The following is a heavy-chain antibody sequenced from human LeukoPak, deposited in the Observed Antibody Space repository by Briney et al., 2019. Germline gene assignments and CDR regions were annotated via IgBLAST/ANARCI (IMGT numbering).Heavy chain of an antibody. CDR1: GVSLSTSGVG. J-gene: IGHJ3*02. CDR3: AHSQVYSYGSFHDAYDI. CDR2: IYWDDDS. V-gene: IGHV2-5*02. Sequence: SGPTPVNPTQTLTLTCSLSGVSLSTSGVGVGWIRQPPGKALEWLALIYWDDDSRYSPSLKSRLTIAKDTSKNQVVLTMTNMDSVDTGTYYCAHSQVYSYGSFHDAYDIWGLGTLVTVSS. D-gene: IGHD5-18*01.